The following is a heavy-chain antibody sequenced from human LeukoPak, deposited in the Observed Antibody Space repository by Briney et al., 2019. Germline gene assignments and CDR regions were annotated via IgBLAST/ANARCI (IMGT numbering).Heavy chain of an antibody. Sequence: GGSLRLSCAASGFTFSSYSMNWVRQAPGKGLEWVSSISSSSSYIYYADSVKGQFTISRDNAKNSLYLQMNSLRAEDTAVYYCARHLAYCGGDCPPASSRSFDYWGQGTLVTVSS. CDR1: GFTFSSYS. CDR2: ISSSSSYI. CDR3: ARHLAYCGGDCPPASSRSFDY. J-gene: IGHJ4*02. V-gene: IGHV3-21*01. D-gene: IGHD2-21*02.